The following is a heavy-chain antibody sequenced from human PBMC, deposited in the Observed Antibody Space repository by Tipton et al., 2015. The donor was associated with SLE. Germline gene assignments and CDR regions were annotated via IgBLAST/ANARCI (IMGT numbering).Heavy chain of an antibody. V-gene: IGHV4-59*01. CDR3: ARDRSQQPDAFDI. CDR1: GGSISSYY. J-gene: IGHJ3*02. Sequence: TLSLTCTVSGGSISSYYWSWIRQPPGKGLEWIGYIYYSGSTNYNPSLKSRVTISVDTSKNQFSLNLSSVTAADTAVYYCARDRSQQPDAFDIWGQGTMVTVSS. D-gene: IGHD6-13*01. CDR2: IYYSGST.